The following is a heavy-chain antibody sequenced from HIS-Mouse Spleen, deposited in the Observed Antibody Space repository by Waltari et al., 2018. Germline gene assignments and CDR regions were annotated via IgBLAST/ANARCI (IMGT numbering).Heavy chain of an antibody. CDR2: IKHSGST. V-gene: IGHV4-34*01. Sequence: QVQLQQWGAGLLKPSETLALTCAVYGGSFSGYYWSWIRQPPGKGLEWIGEIKHSGSTTSNPSRKSRVTISVDTSKNQFSLKLSSVTAADTAVYYCARGPTVTTNWFDPWGQGTLVTVSS. CDR3: ARGPTVTTNWFDP. D-gene: IGHD4-4*01. CDR1: GGSFSGYY. J-gene: IGHJ5*02.